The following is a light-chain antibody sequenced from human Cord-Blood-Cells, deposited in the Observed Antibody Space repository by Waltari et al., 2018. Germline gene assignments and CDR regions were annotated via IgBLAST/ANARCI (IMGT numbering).Light chain of an antibody. CDR3: QQYNNWPIT. Sequence: IVMTQSPATLSVCPGERATLSCRASQSVSSNLAWYQQKPGQAPRLLIHGASTRATGIPARFSGSGSGTEFTLTISSLQAEDFAVYYCQQYNNWPITFGQGTRLEIK. J-gene: IGKJ5*01. CDR2: GAS. CDR1: QSVSSN. V-gene: IGKV3-15*01.